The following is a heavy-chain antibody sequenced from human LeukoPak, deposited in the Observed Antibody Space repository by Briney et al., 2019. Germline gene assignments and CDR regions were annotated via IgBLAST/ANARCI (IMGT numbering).Heavy chain of an antibody. V-gene: IGHV3-23*01. CDR1: GFTFSSYA. CDR3: ARGATVTANFYFYGMDV. Sequence: PGGSLRLSCAASGFTFSSYAMSWVRQAPGKGLEWVSAISGSGGSTYYADSVKGRFTISRDNSKNTLYLQMNSLRAEDTAVYYCARGATVTANFYFYGMDVWGQGTMVTVSS. D-gene: IGHD4-17*01. J-gene: IGHJ6*02. CDR2: ISGSGGST.